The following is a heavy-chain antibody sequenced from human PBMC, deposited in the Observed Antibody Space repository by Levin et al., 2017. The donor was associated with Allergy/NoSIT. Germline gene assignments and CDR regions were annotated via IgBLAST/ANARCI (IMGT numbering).Heavy chain of an antibody. V-gene: IGHV3-72*01. Sequence: LSLTCAASGFTFSDHYMDWVRQAPGKGLEWVGRTRNKANSYTTEYAASVKGRFTISRDDSKNSLYLQMNSLKTEDTAVYYCARGVCSSTSCYGDYYYYGMDVWGQGTTVTVSS. J-gene: IGHJ6*02. CDR3: ARGVCSSTSCYGDYYYYGMDV. CDR1: GFTFSDHY. D-gene: IGHD2-2*01. CDR2: TRNKANSYTT.